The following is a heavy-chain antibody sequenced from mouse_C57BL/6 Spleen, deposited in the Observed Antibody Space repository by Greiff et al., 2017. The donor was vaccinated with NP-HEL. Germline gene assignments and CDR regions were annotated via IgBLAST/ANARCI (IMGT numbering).Heavy chain of an antibody. Sequence: DVHLVESEGGLVQPGSSMKLSCTASGFTFSDYYMAWVRQVPEKGLEWVANINYDGSSTYYLDSLKSRFIISRDNAKNILYLQMSSLKSEDTATYYCAREDYYGYPFAYWGQGTLVTVSA. CDR1: GFTFSDYY. CDR3: AREDYYGYPFAY. V-gene: IGHV5-16*01. J-gene: IGHJ3*01. CDR2: INYDGSST. D-gene: IGHD2-2*01.